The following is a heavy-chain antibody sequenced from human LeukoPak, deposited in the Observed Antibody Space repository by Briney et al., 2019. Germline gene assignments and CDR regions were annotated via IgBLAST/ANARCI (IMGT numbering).Heavy chain of an antibody. J-gene: IGHJ4*02. CDR2: IKQDGNEK. D-gene: IGHD3-10*01. CDR1: GFTFRSYW. Sequence: PGGSLRLSCAASGFTFRSYWMSWVRQAPGKGLEWVANIKQDGNEKYYVDSVKGRFTISRDNAKNSLDLQMNSLRVEDTGIYYCVKVAKYYYGSETYYFFEHWGQGTPVTASS. V-gene: IGHV3-7*01. CDR3: VKVAKYYYGSETYYFFEH.